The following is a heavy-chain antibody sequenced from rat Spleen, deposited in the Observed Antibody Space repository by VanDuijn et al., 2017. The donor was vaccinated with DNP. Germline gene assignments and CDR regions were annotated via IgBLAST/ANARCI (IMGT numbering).Heavy chain of an antibody. D-gene: IGHD4-2*01. Sequence: EVQLVESGGGLFQPGGSMKLSCVASGFTFSDFPMAWVRQAPTKGLEWVATINTGGFSTYYRDSVKGRFTISRDNAEGTLYLQVHSLKSDDTATYYCTRATGFDYWGQGVMVTVSS. V-gene: IGHV5-46*01. J-gene: IGHJ2*01. CDR2: INTGGFST. CDR1: GFTFSDFP. CDR3: TRATGFDY.